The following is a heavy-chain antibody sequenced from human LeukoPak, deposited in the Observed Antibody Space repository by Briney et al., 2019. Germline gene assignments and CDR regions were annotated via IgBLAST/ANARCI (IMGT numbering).Heavy chain of an antibody. CDR1: GYTFTSYD. CDR3: ARGRIQLWLWVGRFGWFDP. V-gene: IGHV1-8*01. CDR2: MNPNSGNI. J-gene: IGHJ5*02. D-gene: IGHD5-18*01. Sequence: ASVKVSCKASGYTFTSYDINRVRQATGQRLEWMGWMNPNSGNIGYAQKFQGRVTMTRNTSISTAYMELSSLRSEDTAVYYCARGRIQLWLWVGRFGWFDPWGQGTLVSVSS.